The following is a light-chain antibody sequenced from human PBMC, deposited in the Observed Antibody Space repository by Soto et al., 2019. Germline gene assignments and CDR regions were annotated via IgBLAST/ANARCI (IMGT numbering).Light chain of an antibody. CDR3: SSYTSISTYV. J-gene: IGLJ1*01. CDR2: DVR. CDR1: SSGVGGYNF. Sequence: QSVLTQPASGSGSPGQSITISCTGTSSGVGGYNFVSWYQQHPGKAPKLMIYDVRNRPSGVSNRFSGSKSVNTASLTISGLQAEDEADYYCSSYTSISTYVFGTGTKVTVL. V-gene: IGLV2-14*01.